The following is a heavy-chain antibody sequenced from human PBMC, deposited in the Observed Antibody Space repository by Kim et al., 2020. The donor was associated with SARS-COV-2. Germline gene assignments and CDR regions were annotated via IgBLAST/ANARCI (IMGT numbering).Heavy chain of an antibody. CDR2: IYPGDSDT. CDR1: GYSFTSYW. V-gene: IGHV5-51*01. CDR3: ARRERDDPLLWFGGMYYFDY. J-gene: IGHJ4*02. D-gene: IGHD3-10*01. Sequence: GESLKISCKGSGYSFTSYWIGWVRQMPGKGLEWMGIIYPGDSDTRYSPSFQGQVTISADKSISTAYLQWSSLKASDTAMYYCARRERDDPLLWFGGMYYFDYWGQGTLVTVSS.